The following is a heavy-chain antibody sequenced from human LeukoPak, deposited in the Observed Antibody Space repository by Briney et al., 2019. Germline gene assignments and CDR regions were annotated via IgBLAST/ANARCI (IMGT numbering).Heavy chain of an antibody. V-gene: IGHV4-31*01. CDR1: GGSITSSGHY. CDR3: ARGYGPFDP. Sequence: TLSLTCTVSGGSITSSGHYWSWIRQLPGKGLEWIGYIYYTGSTYYNPSLKSQLTISVDTSKNQFSLKLISVTAADTAVYYCARGYGPFDPWGRGTLVTVSS. J-gene: IGHJ5*02. D-gene: IGHD5-12*01. CDR2: IYYTGST.